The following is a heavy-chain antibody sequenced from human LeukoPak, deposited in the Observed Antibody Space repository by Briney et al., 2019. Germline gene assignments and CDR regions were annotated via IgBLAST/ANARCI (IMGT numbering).Heavy chain of an antibody. CDR2: IYYSGST. CDR1: GGSISSYY. CDR3: ARGDRPREVPPRIRKKNAFDI. V-gene: IGHV4-59*12. J-gene: IGHJ3*02. D-gene: IGHD2-2*01. Sequence: PSETLSLTCTISGGSISSYYWSWIRQPPGKGLEWIGYIYYSGSTNYNPSLKSRITISVDTSKNQFSLKLSSVTAADTALYYCARGDRPREVPPRIRKKNAFDIWGQGTMVTVSS.